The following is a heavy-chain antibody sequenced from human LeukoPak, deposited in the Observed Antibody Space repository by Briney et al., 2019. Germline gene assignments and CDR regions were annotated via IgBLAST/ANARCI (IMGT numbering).Heavy chain of an antibody. CDR2: VSGHSNAI. J-gene: IGHJ4*02. D-gene: IGHD2-21*01. V-gene: IGHV3-48*02. CDR3: ARDQHYSSDY. Sequence: PGGSLRLSCAASGFTFSSYSMNWVRQAPGKGLEWVSHVSGHSNAIYYADSVRGRFTISRDNAKESLYLQMNSLSDEDTAVYYCARDQHYSSDYWGQGTLVTVSS. CDR1: GFTFSSYS.